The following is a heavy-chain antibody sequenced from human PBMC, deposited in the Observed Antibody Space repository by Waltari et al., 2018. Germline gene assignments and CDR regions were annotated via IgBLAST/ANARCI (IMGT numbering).Heavy chain of an antibody. D-gene: IGHD3-16*01. J-gene: IGHJ3*02. CDR3: ARGTDHKGVFAFDI. CDR2: ISYDGSNK. CDR1: GFPFSSYG. Sequence: QVQLVESGGGVVQPGRSMRLSCAASGFPFSSYGMHWVRQAPGKGVEWVAVISYDGSNKYYADPVKGRFTISRDNSKNTLYLQMNSLRAEDTAVYYCARGTDHKGVFAFDIWGQGTMVTVSS. V-gene: IGHV3-30*03.